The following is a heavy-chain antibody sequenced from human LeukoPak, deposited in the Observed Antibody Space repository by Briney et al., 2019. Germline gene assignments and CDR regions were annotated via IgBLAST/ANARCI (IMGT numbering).Heavy chain of an antibody. V-gene: IGHV4-4*07. J-gene: IGHJ4*02. D-gene: IGHD6-6*01. Sequence: SETLSLTCTVSGGSINNYYWSWIRQPAGKGLEWIGRIYTRGSTNYNPSLKSRVTMSVDTSKNQFSLKLSSVTAADTAVYYCARDGPQLVSYYFDYWGQGTLVTVSS. CDR2: IYTRGST. CDR1: GGSINNYY. CDR3: ARDGPQLVSYYFDY.